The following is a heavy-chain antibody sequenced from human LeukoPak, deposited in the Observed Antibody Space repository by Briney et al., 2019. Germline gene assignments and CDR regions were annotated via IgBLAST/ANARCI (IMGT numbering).Heavy chain of an antibody. CDR1: GGSISSSSYY. Sequence: SETLSLTCTVSGGSISSSSYYWGWIRQPPGKGLEWIGSTYYSGSTYHNPSLKSRVTISVDTSKNQFSLKLSSVTAADTAVYYCARHLDYWGQGTLVTVSS. CDR3: ARHLDY. CDR2: TYYSGST. J-gene: IGHJ4*02. V-gene: IGHV4-39*01.